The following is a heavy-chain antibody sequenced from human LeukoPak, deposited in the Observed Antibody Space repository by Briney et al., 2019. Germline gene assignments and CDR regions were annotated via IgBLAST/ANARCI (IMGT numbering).Heavy chain of an antibody. V-gene: IGHV3-7*01. CDR3: AGGVGATPAHYDS. J-gene: IGHJ4*02. CDR2: IRQEGNFQ. D-gene: IGHD2-15*01. CDR1: VFTFSTYW. Sequence: GGSLRLSCATSVFTFSTYWMNWVRQAPGKGGEGVANIRQEGNFQHHVKSVKALFSIPRDNAKNTLYLQMNRLRREDTRVYYCAGGVGATPAHYDSRGQGTRVTVSS.